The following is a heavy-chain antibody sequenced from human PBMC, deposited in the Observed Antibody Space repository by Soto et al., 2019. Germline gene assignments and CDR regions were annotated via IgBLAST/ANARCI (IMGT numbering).Heavy chain of an antibody. V-gene: IGHV1-2*04. CDR3: ARDLYCSGGSCYSFSI. D-gene: IGHD2-15*01. CDR1: GYTFTSYY. Sequence: ASVKVSCKASGYTFTSYYMHWVRQAPGQGLEWMGWINPNSGGTNYAQKFQGWVTMTRDTSISTAYMELSRLRSDDTAVYYCARDLYCSGGSCYSFSIWGQGTMVTVSS. CDR2: INPNSGGT. J-gene: IGHJ3*02.